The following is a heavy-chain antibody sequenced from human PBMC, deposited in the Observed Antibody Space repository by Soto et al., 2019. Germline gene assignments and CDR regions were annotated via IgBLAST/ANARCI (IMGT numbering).Heavy chain of an antibody. CDR3: ARGGLSSGWYRLDYYYCGMDV. CDR2: ISAYNGNT. V-gene: IGHV1-18*04. CDR1: GYTFTSYG. J-gene: IGHJ6*02. D-gene: IGHD6-19*01. Sequence: ASVKVSCKASGYTFTSYGISWVRQAPGQGLEWMGWISAYNGNTNYAQKLQGRVTMTTDTSTSTAYMELRSLRSDDTAVYFCARGGLSSGWYRLDYYYCGMDVWGQGTTVTVSS.